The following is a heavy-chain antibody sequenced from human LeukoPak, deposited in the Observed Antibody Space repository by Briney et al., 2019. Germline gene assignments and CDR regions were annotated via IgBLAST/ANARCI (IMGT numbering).Heavy chain of an antibody. CDR1: XXSIXXGXX. Sequence: TVSXXSIXXGXXWGWIXQXPXXGXEWIASIYHSGNTYYNLSLKSRVTISVDTSKNQFSPKLSSVTAADTAVYYCARGHRQAELDYWGQGTLVTVSS. V-gene: IGHV4-38-2*02. CDR3: ARGHRQAELDY. CDR2: IYHSGNT. J-gene: IGHJ4*02. D-gene: IGHD2-21*01.